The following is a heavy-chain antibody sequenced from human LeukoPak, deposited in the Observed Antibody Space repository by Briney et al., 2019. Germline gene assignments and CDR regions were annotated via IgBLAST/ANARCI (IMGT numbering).Heavy chain of an antibody. J-gene: IGHJ4*02. Sequence: PGGSLRLSCAASGFTFSSYAMHWVRQAPGKGLEWVAVISYDGSNKYYADSVKGRFTISRDNSKNTLYLQMNSLRAEDTAVYYCAKNGLHIVYSAGEYSFDYWGQGTLVTVSS. CDR1: GFTFSSYA. CDR3: AKNGLHIVYSAGEYSFDY. CDR2: ISYDGSNK. D-gene: IGHD2-21*01. V-gene: IGHV3-30*18.